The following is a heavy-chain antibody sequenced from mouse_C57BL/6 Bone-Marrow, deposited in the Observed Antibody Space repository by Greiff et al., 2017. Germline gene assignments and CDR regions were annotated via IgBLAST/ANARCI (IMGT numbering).Heavy chain of an antibody. CDR1: GFTFSSYG. V-gene: IGHV5-6*01. CDR3: ARNYYAMDY. CDR2: ISSGGSYT. Sequence: VQLQQSGGDLVKPGGSLKLSCAASGFTFSSYGMSWVRQTPDKRLEWVATISSGGSYTYYPDSVKGRLTISRDNAKNTLYLQMSSLKSEDTAMYYCARNYYAMDYWGQGTSVTVSS. J-gene: IGHJ4*01.